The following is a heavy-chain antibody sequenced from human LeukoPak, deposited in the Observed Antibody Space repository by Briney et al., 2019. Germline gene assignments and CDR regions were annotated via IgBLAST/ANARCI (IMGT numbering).Heavy chain of an antibody. J-gene: IGHJ4*02. V-gene: IGHV4-59*01. CDR2: IYYSGST. CDR3: AKDRYYDNSGNHFESEK. D-gene: IGHD3-22*01. Sequence: SETLSLTCTVSGGSISRYYWNWIRQPPGKGLEWIGYIYYSGSTNSNPSLKSRVTLSVDTSKNQFSLNLRSVTAADTALYYCAKDRYYDNSGNHFESEKWGQGTLVTVSS. CDR1: GGSISRYY.